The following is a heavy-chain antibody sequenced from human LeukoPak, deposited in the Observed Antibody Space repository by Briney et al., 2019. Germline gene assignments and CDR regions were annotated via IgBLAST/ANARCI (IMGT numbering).Heavy chain of an antibody. J-gene: IGHJ4*01. CDR1: GYTFSNYG. V-gene: IGHV1-18*01. CDR3: ARDNDKVVDH. Sequence: ASVKVSCKTSGYTFSNYGISWVRQAPGQGLEWMGWITAYNGNRLYAQRFQGRITLTTDTSTSTSYMELRSLEYDDTAIYYCARDNDKVVDHWGQGTLVSVSS. D-gene: IGHD1-1*01. CDR2: ITAYNGNR.